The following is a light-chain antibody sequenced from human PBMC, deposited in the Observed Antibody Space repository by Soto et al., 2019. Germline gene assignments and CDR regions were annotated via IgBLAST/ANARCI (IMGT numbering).Light chain of an antibody. CDR2: VAS. Sequence: DIVSTRSPSTLSLSRGERPTFSCKASQSISSNSLAWYQQKPGQPPRLLIYVASSRAPGIPDRFSGSGSGTDFTLTISRLEPEDFAVYYCQHYDTSLWTFGQGTKLDI. CDR3: QHYDTSLWT. CDR1: QSISSNS. J-gene: IGKJ1*01. V-gene: IGKV3-20*01.